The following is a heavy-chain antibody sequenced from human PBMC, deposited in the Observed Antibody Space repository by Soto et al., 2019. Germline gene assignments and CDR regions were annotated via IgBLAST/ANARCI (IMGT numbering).Heavy chain of an antibody. J-gene: IGHJ4*02. CDR2: IKPKAQGETT. D-gene: IGHD1-26*01. CDR3: TSGSVEGY. CDR1: GFSISGAW. V-gene: IGHV3-15*07. Sequence: EVQLVESGGGLVKPGGSLRLSCAASGFSISGAWMNWVRQAPGKGLEWVGRIKPKAQGETTDYAAPVKGRFTISRDDSENTLSLQMSSLKIEDTAVYFCTSGSVEGYWGQGTLVTVSS.